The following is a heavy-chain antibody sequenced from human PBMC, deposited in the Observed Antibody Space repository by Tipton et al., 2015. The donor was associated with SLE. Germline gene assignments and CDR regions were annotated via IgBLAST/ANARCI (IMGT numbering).Heavy chain of an antibody. CDR2: ISAYNGNT. Sequence: QSGAEVKKPGASVKVSCKASGYPFLLYPMHWVRQAPGQRLEWMGWISAYNGNTNYAQKLQGRVTMTTDTSTSTAYMELRSLRSDDTAVYYCARDEPLFSRQFQHWGQGTLVTVSS. D-gene: IGHD6-13*01. CDR1: GYPFLLYP. J-gene: IGHJ1*01. V-gene: IGHV1-18*01. CDR3: ARDEPLFSRQFQH.